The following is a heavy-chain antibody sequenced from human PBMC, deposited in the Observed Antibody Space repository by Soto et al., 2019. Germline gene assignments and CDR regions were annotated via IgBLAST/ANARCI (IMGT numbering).Heavy chain of an antibody. Sequence: EVQLVESGGGLVQPGGSLRLSCAASGFTFSTYSMNWVRQAPGKGLEWISYIDSSSTSIYYADSVKGQFTISRDNGKDSLDLQMNGLRAGDTAVYYCAASVMALGTGVFNAWGQGTMVTVSS. V-gene: IGHV3-48*01. D-gene: IGHD2-8*02. CDR1: GFTFSTYS. J-gene: IGHJ3*01. CDR2: IDSSSTSI. CDR3: AASVMALGTGVFNA.